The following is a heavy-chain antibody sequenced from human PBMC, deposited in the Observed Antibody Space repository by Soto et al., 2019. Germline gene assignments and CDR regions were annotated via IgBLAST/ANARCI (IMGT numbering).Heavy chain of an antibody. CDR2: IWYDGSNK. CDR1: GFTFSSYG. J-gene: IGHJ4*02. Sequence: PGGSLRLSCAASGFTFSSYGMHWVRQAPGKGLEWVAVIWYDGSNKYYADSVKGRFTISRDNSKNTLYLQMNSLRAEDTAVYYCATSTYSYTYFRYWGQGTLVTVSS. V-gene: IGHV3-33*01. CDR3: ATSTYSYTYFRY. D-gene: IGHD5-18*01.